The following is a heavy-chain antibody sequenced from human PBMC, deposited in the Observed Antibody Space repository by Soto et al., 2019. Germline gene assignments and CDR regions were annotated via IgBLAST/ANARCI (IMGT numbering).Heavy chain of an antibody. D-gene: IGHD3-10*01. CDR2: IDHSGST. CDR3: ARRYGSAFDI. V-gene: IGHV4-61*08. CDR1: GGSISSGGYS. J-gene: IGHJ3*02. Sequence: SSETLSLTCAVSGGSISSGGYSWSWIPQPPGKGLEWIGYIDHSGSTNYNPSLKSRVTISVDTSKNQFSLKLSSVTAADTAVYYCARRYGSAFDIWGQGTMVTVSS.